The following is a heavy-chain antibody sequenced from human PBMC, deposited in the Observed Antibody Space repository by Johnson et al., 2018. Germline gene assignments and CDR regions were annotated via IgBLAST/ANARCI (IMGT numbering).Heavy chain of an antibody. J-gene: IGHJ6*02. CDR3: ASNPGGQYGMDV. CDR2: IRNKPKSSTT. Sequence: VQLVESGGGLVQPGGSLRLSCAASGITFSDHYMDWVRQAPGKGLEWVARIRNKPKSSTTEYAASVKDRFTISRDDSKNSLYLQMNSLKTEGTAVYYGASNPGGQYGMDVWGQGTTVTVSS. CDR1: GITFSDHY. D-gene: IGHD3-16*01. V-gene: IGHV3-72*01.